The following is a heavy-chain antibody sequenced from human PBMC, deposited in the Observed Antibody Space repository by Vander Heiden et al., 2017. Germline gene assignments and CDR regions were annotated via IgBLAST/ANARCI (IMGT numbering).Heavy chain of an antibody. CDR1: GFTFTNNY. D-gene: IGHD1-26*01. Sequence: EVQLEESGGGLIQPGGSLRLSCAASGFTFTNNYMNWVRQAPGKGLEWVSVLYSTGTTYYADSVKGRFTISRDNSTNTLYLQMNSLRAEDTAVYYCAITSTRYYYYGMDVWGQGITVTVSS. CDR2: LYSTGTT. J-gene: IGHJ6*02. V-gene: IGHV3-53*01. CDR3: AITSTRYYYYGMDV.